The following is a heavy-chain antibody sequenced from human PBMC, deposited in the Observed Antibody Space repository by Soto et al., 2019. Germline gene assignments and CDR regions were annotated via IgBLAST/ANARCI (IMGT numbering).Heavy chain of an antibody. CDR2: IYYSGST. V-gene: IGHV4-59*08. CDR3: ARQYRDIVVVVAAPFYYYYYMDV. Sequence: SETLSLTCTVSGGSISSYYWSWIRQPPGKGLEWIGYIYYSGSTNYNPSLKSRVTISVDTSKNQFSLKLSSVTAADTAVYYCARQYRDIVVVVAAPFYYYYYMDVWGKGTTVTVSS. D-gene: IGHD2-15*01. J-gene: IGHJ6*03. CDR1: GGSISSYY.